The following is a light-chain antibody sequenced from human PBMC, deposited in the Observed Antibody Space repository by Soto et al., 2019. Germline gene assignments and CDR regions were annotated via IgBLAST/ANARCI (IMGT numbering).Light chain of an antibody. Sequence: QSALTQPASVSGSSGQSITISCTGTSSDVGGYNYVSWYQQHPGKAPKLMIYEVSNRPSGVSNRFSGSKSGNTASLTISGLHTEDEADYYCSSYTSSSTLVFGTGTKLTVL. J-gene: IGLJ1*01. V-gene: IGLV2-14*01. CDR3: SSYTSSSTLV. CDR2: EVS. CDR1: SSDVGGYNY.